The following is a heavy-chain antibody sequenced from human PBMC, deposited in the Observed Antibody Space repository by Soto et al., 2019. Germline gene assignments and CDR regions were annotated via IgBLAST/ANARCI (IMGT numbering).Heavy chain of an antibody. D-gene: IGHD1-1*01. CDR1: GGSISSGGYY. CDR2: IYYSGST. V-gene: IGHV4-31*03. Sequence: QVQLQESGPVLVKPSQTLSLTCTVSGGSISSGGYYWSWIRPHPGKGLEWIGYIYYSGSTYYNPSIKSRDTISVATSKDQFSLELSSVPDAGTDVYYCARENWNDVDYGMEGWGQGTTVTVCS. CDR3: ARENWNDVDYGMEG. J-gene: IGHJ6*02.